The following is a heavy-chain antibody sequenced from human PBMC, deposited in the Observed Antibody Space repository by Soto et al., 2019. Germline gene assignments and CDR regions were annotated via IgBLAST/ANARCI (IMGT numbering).Heavy chain of an antibody. J-gene: IGHJ5*02. CDR1: RYTFTNYR. Sequence: ASVKVSCKASRYTFTNYRMSSLRQPPGQELAGMGWISDYNGNTNYAQKLHGRVTMHTDTYRTKPYMELRNLRSDDTAVYCCARGSWRGFSGWFDPGGQGTPVTVSS. V-gene: IGHV1-18*04. D-gene: IGHD3-3*01. CDR2: ISDYNGNT. CDR3: ARGSWRGFSGWFDP.